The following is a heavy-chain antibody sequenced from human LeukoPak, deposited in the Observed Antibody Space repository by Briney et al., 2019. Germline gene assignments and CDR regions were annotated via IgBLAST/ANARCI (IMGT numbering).Heavy chain of an antibody. CDR1: GGSISNFY. CDR2: IYYSGST. CDR3: ARTPGGHIVGATPFDY. D-gene: IGHD1-26*01. V-gene: IGHV4-59*01. Sequence: SETLSLTCTVSGGSISNFYWSWIRQPPGKGLEWIGYIYYSGSTNYNPSLKSRVTISVDTSKNQFSLKLSSVTAADTAVYYCARTPGGHIVGATPFDYWGQGTLVTVSS. J-gene: IGHJ4*02.